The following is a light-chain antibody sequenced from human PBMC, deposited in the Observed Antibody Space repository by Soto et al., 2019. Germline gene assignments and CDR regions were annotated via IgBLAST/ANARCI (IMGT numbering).Light chain of an antibody. CDR2: DAS. Sequence: EIVLTQSPATRALSPGERATLSCRASQSVSSYLAWYQQKPGQAPRLLIYDASNRATGIPARFSGSGSGTDFTLTISSLVPEDFAVYYCQQRTTRARTFGGGTKVDIK. V-gene: IGKV3-11*01. CDR1: QSVSSY. J-gene: IGKJ4*01. CDR3: QQRTTRART.